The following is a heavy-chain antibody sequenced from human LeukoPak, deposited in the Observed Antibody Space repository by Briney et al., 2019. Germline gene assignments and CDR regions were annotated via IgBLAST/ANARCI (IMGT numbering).Heavy chain of an antibody. CDR3: ARDRANYYMDV. V-gene: IGHV1-18*01. J-gene: IGHJ6*03. CDR1: GYTFATYG. Sequence: ASAKVSCKTSGYTFATYGITWVRQAPGQGLEWVGYITYNGNTDYAQNLQGRVNMTTDTSTSTAYMELRSLRSDDTAIYYCARDRANYYMDVWGKGTTVIISS. CDR2: ITYNGNT. D-gene: IGHD3-10*01.